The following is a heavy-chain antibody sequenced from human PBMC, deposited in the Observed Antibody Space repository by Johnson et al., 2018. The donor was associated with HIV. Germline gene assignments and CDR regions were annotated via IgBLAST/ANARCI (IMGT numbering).Heavy chain of an antibody. Sequence: MLLVESGGALVQPGGSLRLSCAASGFTVSSNYMSWVRQAPGKGLEWVSAIYSGDSTYYADSVKGRFTISRDNSKNTLCLQMNSLRAEDTAVYYCARMATTVSHHDVFDIWGQGTMVTVSS. D-gene: IGHD4-17*01. CDR3: ARMATTVSHHDVFDI. J-gene: IGHJ3*02. CDR1: GFTVSSNY. CDR2: IYSGDST. V-gene: IGHV3-66*01.